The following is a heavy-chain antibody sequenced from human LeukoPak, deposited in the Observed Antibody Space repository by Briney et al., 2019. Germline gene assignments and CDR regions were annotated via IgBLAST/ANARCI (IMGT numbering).Heavy chain of an antibody. V-gene: IGHV6-1*01. J-gene: IGHJ6*02. CDR2: TYYRSRWYN. CDR3: ARGAPVAATRGMDV. D-gene: IGHD6-19*01. Sequence: SQTLSLTCAISGDSVSSNSATWNWVRQSPSRGLEWLGRTYYRSRWYNDYAVSAKSRITINPDPSKNQFSLQLNSVTPEDTAVYYCARGAPVAATRGMDVWGQGTTVTVSS. CDR1: GDSVSSNSAT.